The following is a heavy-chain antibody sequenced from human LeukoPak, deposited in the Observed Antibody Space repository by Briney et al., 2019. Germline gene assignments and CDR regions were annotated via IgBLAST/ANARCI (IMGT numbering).Heavy chain of an antibody. D-gene: IGHD1-26*01. Sequence: GGSLRLSCAASGFTFSTYWMHWDRQAPGKGLVWVSRINNEETAADYADSVQGRFTISRDNANNMLYLQMDSLRAEDTAVYYCARESTVGPIQTDALDIWGQGTMVTVSS. CDR1: GFTFSTYW. V-gene: IGHV3-74*01. CDR2: INNEETAA. J-gene: IGHJ3*02. CDR3: ARESTVGPIQTDALDI.